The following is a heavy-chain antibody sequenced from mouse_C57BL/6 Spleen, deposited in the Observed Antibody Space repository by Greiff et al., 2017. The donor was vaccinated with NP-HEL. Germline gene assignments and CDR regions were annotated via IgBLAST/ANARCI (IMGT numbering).Heavy chain of an antibody. V-gene: IGHV1-82*01. CDR3: ALDRPFYFDY. D-gene: IGHD3-2*01. CDR2: IYPGDGDT. CDR1: GYAFSSSW. Sequence: VKLMESGPELVKPGASVKISCKASGYAFSSSWMNWVKQRPGKGPEWIGRIYPGDGDTNYNGKFKGKATLTADKSSSTAYMQLSSLTSEDSAVYFCALDRPFYFDYWGQGTTLTVSS. J-gene: IGHJ2*01.